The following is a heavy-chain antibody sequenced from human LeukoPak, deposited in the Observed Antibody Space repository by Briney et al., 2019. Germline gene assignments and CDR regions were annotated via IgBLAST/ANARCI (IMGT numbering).Heavy chain of an antibody. Sequence: GGSLRLSCAASGFTFSSYRMNWVRKAPGKGLEWVSYISSSSSTIYYADSVKGRFTISRDNAKNSLYLQMNSLRDEDTAVYYCARGTTVTTTFGFDPWGQGTLVTVSS. CDR2: ISSSSSTI. J-gene: IGHJ5*02. CDR1: GFTFSSYR. CDR3: ARGTTVTTTFGFDP. V-gene: IGHV3-48*02. D-gene: IGHD4-17*01.